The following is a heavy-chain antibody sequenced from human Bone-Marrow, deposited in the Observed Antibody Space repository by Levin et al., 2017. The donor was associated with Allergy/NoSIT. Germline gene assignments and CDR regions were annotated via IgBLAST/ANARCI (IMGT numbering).Heavy chain of an antibody. D-gene: IGHD3-22*01. Sequence: SVKVSCKASGGTFDSYVINWVRQAPGQGLEWMGGIIPIFDIPNYAQKFQGRVTITADESTNTAYMEVNSLTSEDTALYYCAADYYDASGYYRKDYWGPGTQVTVSS. CDR2: IIPIFDIP. J-gene: IGHJ4*02. CDR3: AADYYDASGYYRKDY. V-gene: IGHV1-69*13. CDR1: GGTFDSYV.